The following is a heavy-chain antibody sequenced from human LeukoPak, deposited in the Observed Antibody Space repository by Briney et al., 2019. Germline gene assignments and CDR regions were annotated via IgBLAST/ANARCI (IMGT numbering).Heavy chain of an antibody. V-gene: IGHV4-59*08. CDR2: IYYSGST. CDR3: AVNLTRHTFDI. D-gene: IGHD1-1*01. Sequence: TASETLPLTCTVSGGSISTYYWSWIRQSPGKGLEWIGSIYYSGSTNYSPSLKSRVTISVDTSKNQFSLELSSVTAADTAVYYCAVNLTRHTFDIWGQGTMVTVSS. J-gene: IGHJ3*02. CDR1: GGSISTYY.